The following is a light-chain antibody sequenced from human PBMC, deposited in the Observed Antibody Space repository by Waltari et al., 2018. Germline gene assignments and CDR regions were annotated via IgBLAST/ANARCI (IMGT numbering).Light chain of an antibody. Sequence: EIVSTQSPGTLSLSPGDRATLSCRASQNVAGTYLAWYQQKPGQAPRLLIYGASNRATGIPDRFTGSGSGTDFTLTISRLEPDDSAVYYCQQYDISPPWTFGQGTKVEI. CDR3: QQYDISPPWT. CDR2: GAS. V-gene: IGKV3-20*01. CDR1: QNVAGTY. J-gene: IGKJ1*01.